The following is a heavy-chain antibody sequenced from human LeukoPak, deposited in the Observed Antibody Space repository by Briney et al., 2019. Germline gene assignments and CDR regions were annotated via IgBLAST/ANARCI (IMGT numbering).Heavy chain of an antibody. J-gene: IGHJ4*02. CDR2: IKEDGSEK. V-gene: IGHV3-7*01. Sequence: GGSLRLSCAASGFTFSSHWMSWVRQAPGKGLEWVANIKEDGSEKYYVDSVKGRFTISRDNAKNSLYLQMNSLRAEDTAVYYCAREPYINWEFDYWGQGTLVTVSS. D-gene: IGHD7-27*01. CDR3: AREPYINWEFDY. CDR1: GFTFSSHW.